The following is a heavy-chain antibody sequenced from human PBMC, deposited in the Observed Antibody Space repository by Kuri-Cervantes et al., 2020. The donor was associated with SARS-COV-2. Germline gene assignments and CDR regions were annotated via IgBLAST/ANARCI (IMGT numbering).Heavy chain of an antibody. V-gene: IGHV3-9*01. Sequence: GGSLRLSCAASGFTFDDYAMHWVRQAPGKGLEWVSGISWNSGSIGYAGSVKGRFTISRDNAKNSLYLQMNSLRAEDTAVYYCARGLLWFGELPRYFDYWGQGTLVTVSS. CDR2: ISWNSGSI. CDR1: GFTFDDYA. D-gene: IGHD3-10*01. J-gene: IGHJ4*02. CDR3: ARGLLWFGELPRYFDY.